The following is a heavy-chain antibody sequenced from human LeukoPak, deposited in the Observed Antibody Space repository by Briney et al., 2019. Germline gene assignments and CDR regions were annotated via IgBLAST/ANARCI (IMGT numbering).Heavy chain of an antibody. J-gene: IGHJ4*02. D-gene: IGHD7-27*01. CDR1: GFTFSSYS. CDR3: ASDPKSRGNRGSGY. V-gene: IGHV3-48*01. Sequence: GGSLRLSCAASGFTFSSYSMNWVRQAPGKGLEWVSYISSSSSTIYYADSVKGRFTISRDNAKNSLYLQMNSLRAEDTAVYYCASDPKSRGNRGSGYWGQGTLVTVSS. CDR2: ISSSSSTI.